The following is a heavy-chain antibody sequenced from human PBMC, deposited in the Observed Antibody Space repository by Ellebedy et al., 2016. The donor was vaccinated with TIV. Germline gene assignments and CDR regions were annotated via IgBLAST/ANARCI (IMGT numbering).Heavy chain of an antibody. J-gene: IGHJ6*02. Sequence: ASVKVSCKASGYNFITFDINWVRQAPGQGLEWMGWMNPNSGYTAYAQKFQGRLTMTRRTSISTAYMELTGLRSDDTAVYYCAKGAIWFGAFGMDVWGHGTAVTVSS. CDR2: MNPNSGYT. CDR1: GYNFITFD. CDR3: AKGAIWFGAFGMDV. V-gene: IGHV1-8*01. D-gene: IGHD3-10*01.